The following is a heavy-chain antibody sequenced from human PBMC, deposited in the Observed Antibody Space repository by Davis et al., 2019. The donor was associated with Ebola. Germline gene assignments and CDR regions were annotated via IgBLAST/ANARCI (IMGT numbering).Heavy chain of an antibody. D-gene: IGHD1-26*01. CDR3: ARDRGGNYWYFDL. CDR1: GYTFTSYA. J-gene: IGHJ2*01. Sequence: ASVKVSCKASGYTFTSYAMHWVRQAPGQGLEWMGWISAYNGNTNYAQKLQGRVTMTTDTSTSTAYMELRSLRSDDMAVYYCARDRGGNYWYFDLWGRGTLVTVSS. CDR2: ISAYNGNT. V-gene: IGHV1-18*03.